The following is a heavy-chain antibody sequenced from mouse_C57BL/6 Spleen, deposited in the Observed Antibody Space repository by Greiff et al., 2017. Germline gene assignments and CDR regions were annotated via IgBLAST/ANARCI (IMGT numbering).Heavy chain of an antibody. CDR1: GFTFSDFY. V-gene: IGHV7-1*01. CDR2: SRNKANDYTT. Sequence: EVQVVESGGGLVQSGRSLRLSCATSGFTFSDFYMEWVRQAPGKGLEWIAASRNKANDYTTEYSASVKGRFIVSRDTSQSILYLQMHALRAEDTAIYYCASDAPLEGYYDYWYFDVWGTGTTVTVSS. CDR3: ASDAPLEGYYDYWYFDV. J-gene: IGHJ1*03. D-gene: IGHD2-3*01.